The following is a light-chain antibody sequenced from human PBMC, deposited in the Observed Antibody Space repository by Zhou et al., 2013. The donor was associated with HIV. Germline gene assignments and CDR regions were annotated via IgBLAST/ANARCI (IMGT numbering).Light chain of an antibody. CDR2: DVT. CDR3: SSYTRSSTL. J-gene: IGLJ1*01. V-gene: IGLV2-14*03. Sequence: QSALTQPASVSGSPRQSITISCTGSSSDIGDYNYVSWYQQHPGKAPKLMIYDVTKRPSGVSDRFSGSKSGNTASLTISGLQSEDEADYYCSSYTRSSTLFGTGTKVTV. CDR1: SSDIGDYNY.